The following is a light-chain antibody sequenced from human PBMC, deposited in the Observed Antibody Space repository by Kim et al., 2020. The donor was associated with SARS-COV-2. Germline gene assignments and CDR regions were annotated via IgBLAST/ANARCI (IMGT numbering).Light chain of an antibody. V-gene: IGLV1-40*01. CDR2: GNN. J-gene: IGLJ1*01. CDR3: QSHDSSLSGCV. CDR1: SSNIGAGFD. Sequence: QSVLTQPPSVSGAPGQRVTIFCTGSSSNIGAGFDVHWYQQLPGTAPKVLIYGNNNRPSGVPDRFSGSKSGTSASLAITGLQAEDEADYFCQSHDSSLSGCVFGTGTKVTVL.